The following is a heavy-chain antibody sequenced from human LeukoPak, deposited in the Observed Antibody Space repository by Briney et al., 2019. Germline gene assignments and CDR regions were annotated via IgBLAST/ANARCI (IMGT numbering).Heavy chain of an antibody. V-gene: IGHV3-15*01. J-gene: IGHJ3*02. D-gene: IGHD7-27*01. CDR3: AKVGALALTGLDAFDI. CDR2: IKSKTDGGTT. CDR1: GFTFSNAW. Sequence: GGSLRLSCAASGFTFSNAWMSWVRQAPGKGLEWVGRIKSKTDGGTTDYAAPVKGRFTISRDNSKNTLYLQMNSLRAEDTAVYYCAKVGALALTGLDAFDIWGQGTMVTVSS.